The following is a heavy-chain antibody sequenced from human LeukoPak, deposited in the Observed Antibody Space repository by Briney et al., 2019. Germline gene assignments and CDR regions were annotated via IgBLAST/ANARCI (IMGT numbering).Heavy chain of an antibody. V-gene: IGHV1-18*01. CDR2: ISAQNGNT. CDR3: AREWNGGYGFDY. CDR1: GYMFTSHG. D-gene: IGHD5-12*01. J-gene: IGHJ4*02. Sequence: GASVKVSCKSSGYMFTSHGIHWLRQAPGQGLEWMGWISAQNGNTNYVQQFLGRVTMTRDTSASTAYMELRSLKSDDTAVYYCAREWNGGYGFDYWGQGTLVTVAS.